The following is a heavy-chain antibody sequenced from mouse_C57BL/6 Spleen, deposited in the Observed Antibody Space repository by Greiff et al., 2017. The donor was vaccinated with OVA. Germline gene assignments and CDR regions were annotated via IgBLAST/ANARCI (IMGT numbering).Heavy chain of an antibody. J-gene: IGHJ4*01. V-gene: IGHV1-80*01. CDR3: ARGHYYGSRGYYYAMDY. CDR1: GYAFSSYW. Sequence: QVQLQQSGAELVKPGASVKISCKASGYAFSSYWMNWVKQRPGKGLEWIGQIYPGDGDTNYNGKFKGEATLTADKSSSTAYMQLSSLTSEDSAVYFCARGHYYGSRGYYYAMDYWGQGTSVTVSS. CDR2: IYPGDGDT. D-gene: IGHD1-1*01.